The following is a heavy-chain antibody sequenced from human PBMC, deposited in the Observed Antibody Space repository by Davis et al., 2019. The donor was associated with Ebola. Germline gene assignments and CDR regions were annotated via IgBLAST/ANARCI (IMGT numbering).Heavy chain of an antibody. CDR2: INPNSGGT. J-gene: IGHJ4*02. V-gene: IGHV1-2*06. CDR3: ARGLGIVLSLTATSDFDY. Sequence: ASVQVSCKASGYTFTNYGITWVRQAPGQGLEWMGRINPNSGGTNYAQKFQGRVTMTRDTSISTAYMELSRLRSDDTAVYYCARGLGIVLSLTATSDFDYWGQGTLVTVSS. D-gene: IGHD5-12*01. CDR1: GYTFTNYG.